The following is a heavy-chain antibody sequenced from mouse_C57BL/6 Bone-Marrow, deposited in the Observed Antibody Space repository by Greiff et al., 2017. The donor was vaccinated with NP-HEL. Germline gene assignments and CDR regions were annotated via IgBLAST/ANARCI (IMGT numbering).Heavy chain of an antibody. J-gene: IGHJ3*01. CDR1: GYTFTDYY. V-gene: IGHV1-76*01. D-gene: IGHD1-1*01. Sequence: QVQLQQSGAELVRPGASVKLSCKASGYTFTDYYINWVKQRPGQGLEWIARIYPGSGNTYYNEKFKGKATLTAEKSSSTAYMQLSSLTSEDSAVYFCARMGYGSSWFAYWGQGTLVTVSA. CDR3: ARMGYGSSWFAY. CDR2: IYPGSGNT.